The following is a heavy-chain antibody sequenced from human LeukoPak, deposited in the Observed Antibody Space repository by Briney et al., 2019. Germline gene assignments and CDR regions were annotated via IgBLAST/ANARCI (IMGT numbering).Heavy chain of an antibody. CDR2: IYHSGST. J-gene: IGHJ3*02. D-gene: IGHD2-21*02. Sequence: SETLSLTCTVSGYSISSGYYWGWIRQPPGKGLEWIGSIYHSGSTYYNPSLKSRVTISVDTSKNQFSLKLSSVTAADTAVYYCARGSAGLVTANPVDAFDIWGQGTMVTVSS. CDR1: GYSISSGYY. V-gene: IGHV4-38-2*02. CDR3: ARGSAGLVTANPVDAFDI.